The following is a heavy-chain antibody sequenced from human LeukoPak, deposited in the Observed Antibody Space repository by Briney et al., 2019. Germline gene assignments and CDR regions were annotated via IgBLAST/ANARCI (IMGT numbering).Heavy chain of an antibody. J-gene: IGHJ4*02. V-gene: IGHV3-21*01. Sequence: GGSLRLSCAASGFTFSSYSVNWVRQAPGKGLEWVSSISSSSSYIYYADSVKGRFTISRDNAKNSLYLQMNSLRAEDTAVYYCARDGVVVPAFDYWGQGTLVTVSS. D-gene: IGHD2-2*01. CDR1: GFTFSSYS. CDR2: ISSSSSYI. CDR3: ARDGVVVPAFDY.